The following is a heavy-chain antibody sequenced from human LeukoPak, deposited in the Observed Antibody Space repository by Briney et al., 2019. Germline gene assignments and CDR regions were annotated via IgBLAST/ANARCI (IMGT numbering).Heavy chain of an antibody. V-gene: IGHV3-74*01. CDR1: GFTFSNFY. D-gene: IGHD2-21*02. CDR3: ASELAHCVGDCLKN. Sequence: GGSLRLSCAASGFTFSNFYLHWVRQAPGKGLVWVSRINADGSLINYADSVKGRLTVFRDNAESTLYLQMNSLRAEDTAVYYCASELAHCVGDCLKNWGQGTQVTVSS. CDR2: INADGSLI. J-gene: IGHJ4*02.